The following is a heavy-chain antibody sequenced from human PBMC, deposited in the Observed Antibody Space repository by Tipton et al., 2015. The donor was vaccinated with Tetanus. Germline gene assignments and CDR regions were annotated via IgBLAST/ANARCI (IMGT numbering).Heavy chain of an antibody. CDR2: ISSSGST. Sequence: TLSLTCTVSGGPLRSGDHYWSWIRQPPGKGLEWLAYISSSGSTNSNYSLKSRVTISVDTSKNQFSLKLSSVTAADTAVYYCARGTGDYWGQGTLVTVSS. V-gene: IGHV4-61*08. CDR1: GGPLRSGDHY. D-gene: IGHD1-14*01. J-gene: IGHJ4*02. CDR3: ARGTGDY.